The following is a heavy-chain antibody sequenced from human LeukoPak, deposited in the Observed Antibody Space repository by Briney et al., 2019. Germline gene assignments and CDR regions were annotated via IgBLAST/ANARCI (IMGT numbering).Heavy chain of an antibody. Sequence: GGSLRLSCAASGFTFSSYGMHWVRQAPGKGLEWVAFIRYDGSNKYYADSVKGRFTISRDNSKNTLYLQMNSLRAEGTAVYYCARDGHYGDYVGTFDYWGQGTLVTVSS. CDR1: GFTFSSYG. CDR3: ARDGHYGDYVGTFDY. V-gene: IGHV3-30*02. J-gene: IGHJ4*02. CDR2: IRYDGSNK. D-gene: IGHD4-17*01.